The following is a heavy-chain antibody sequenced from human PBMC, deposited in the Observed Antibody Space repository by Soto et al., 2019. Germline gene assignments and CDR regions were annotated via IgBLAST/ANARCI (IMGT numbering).Heavy chain of an antibody. CDR3: ARDQSLWFGELYDAFDI. V-gene: IGHV3-48*02. CDR1: GFTFSSYS. Sequence: GGSLRLSCAASGFTFSSYSMNWARQAPGKGLEWVSYISSSSSTIYYADSVKGRFTISRGDAKNSLYLQMNSLRDEDTAVYYCARDQSLWFGELYDAFDIWGQGTMVTVSS. CDR2: ISSSSSTI. D-gene: IGHD3-10*01. J-gene: IGHJ3*02.